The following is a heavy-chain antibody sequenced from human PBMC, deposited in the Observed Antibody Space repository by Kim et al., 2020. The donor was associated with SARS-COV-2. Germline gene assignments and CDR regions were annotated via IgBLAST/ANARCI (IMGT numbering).Heavy chain of an antibody. CDR3: ARTHYGGRNYYFEY. CDR1: GGSVSRGSYY. CDR2: SHYSGST. D-gene: IGHD3-10*01. J-gene: IGHJ4*02. V-gene: IGHV4-61*01. Sequence: SETLSLTCTVSGGSVSRGSYYWSWIRQPPGKGLEWIGYSHYSGSTNYNPSLKSRVSISLDTSKNQFSLNMSSVTAADTAVYFCARTHYGGRNYYFEYWGQGTLVTVSS.